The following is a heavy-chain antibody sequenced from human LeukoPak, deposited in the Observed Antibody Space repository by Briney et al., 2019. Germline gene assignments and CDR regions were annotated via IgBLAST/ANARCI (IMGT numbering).Heavy chain of an antibody. CDR1: GGSLSSSSYY. CDR2: IFYSGST. J-gene: IGHJ5*01. V-gene: IGHV4-39*01. D-gene: IGHD4-11*01. CDR3: ARHAAIRNYVGSLDS. Sequence: PSETLSLPCTVSGGSLSSSSYYWGWVRPPPGKGLEGVGTIFYSGSTYYNPSLKSRVTVSVDTSKNQFSLKVSSVTAADTAVYYCARHAAIRNYVGSLDSWGREPWSPSPQ.